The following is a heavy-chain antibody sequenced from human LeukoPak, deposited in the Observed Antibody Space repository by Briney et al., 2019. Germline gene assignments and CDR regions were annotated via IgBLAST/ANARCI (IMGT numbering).Heavy chain of an antibody. CDR3: AREGGGAFDI. Sequence: PSETLSLTCPVSGGSISSTSHYWSWIRQPPGKGLEWIGYIYYSGSTNYNPSLKSRVTISVDTSKNQFSLKLSSVTAADTAVYYCAREGGGAFDIWGQGTMVTVSS. V-gene: IGHV4-61*01. CDR2: IYYSGST. CDR1: GGSISSTSHY. J-gene: IGHJ3*02.